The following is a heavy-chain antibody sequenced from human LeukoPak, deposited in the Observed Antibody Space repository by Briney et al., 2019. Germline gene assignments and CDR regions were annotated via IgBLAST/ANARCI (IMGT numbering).Heavy chain of an antibody. CDR1: GGSFSGYY. V-gene: IGHV4-4*08. CDR2: IYTSGST. D-gene: IGHD4/OR15-4a*01. Sequence: PSETLSLTCAVYGGSFSGYYWSWIRQPPGKGLEWIGRIYTSGSTNYNPSLKSRVTISVDTSKNQFSLKLSSVTAADTAVYYCARQLDMVVTLDAFDIWGQGTMVTVSS. CDR3: ARQLDMVVTLDAFDI. J-gene: IGHJ3*02.